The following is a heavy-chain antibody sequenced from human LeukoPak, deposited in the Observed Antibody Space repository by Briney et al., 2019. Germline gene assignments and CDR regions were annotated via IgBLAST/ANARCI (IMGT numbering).Heavy chain of an antibody. J-gene: IGHJ3*02. CDR1: GDSISSSGYY. Sequence: SETLSLTCTVSGDSISSSGYYWGWIRQPPGKGLEWIASIYYSGRTYYNPSLKSRITISVDSSKNQFSLKLSSVTAADTAVYYCARALRFNDAFDIRGQGTMVTVSS. CDR2: IYYSGRT. V-gene: IGHV4-39*01. D-gene: IGHD5-12*01. CDR3: ARALRFNDAFDI.